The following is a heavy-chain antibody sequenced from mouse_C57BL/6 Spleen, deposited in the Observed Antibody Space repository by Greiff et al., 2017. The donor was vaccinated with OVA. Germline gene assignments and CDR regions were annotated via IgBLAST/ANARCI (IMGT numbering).Heavy chain of an antibody. J-gene: IGHJ1*03. D-gene: IGHD1-1*01. V-gene: IGHV1-15*01. CDR2: IDSETGGT. CDR3: TREGTTVDSYFDV. CDR1: GYTFTDYE. Sequence: QVQLQQSGAELVRPGASVTLSCMASGYTFTDYEMHWVKQTPVHGLEWIGAIDSETGGTAYNQKFKGKAILTADKSSSTAYMELRRLTSEDSAVYYCTREGTTVDSYFDVWGTGTTVTVSS.